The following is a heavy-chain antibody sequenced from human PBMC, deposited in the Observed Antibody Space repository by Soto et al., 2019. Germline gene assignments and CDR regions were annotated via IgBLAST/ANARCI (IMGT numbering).Heavy chain of an antibody. CDR3: ARAYETGLKDY. J-gene: IGHJ4*02. D-gene: IGHD7-27*01. V-gene: IGHV1-18*01. CDR1: GYTFTSYG. Sequence: QVQLVQSGAEVKKPGASVKVSCKASGYTFTSYGISWVRQAPGQGLEWMGWISAYNGNTNYAQKLQGRGTRTADTATSTAYRERRSLRSDDTAVYYWARAYETGLKDYWGQGTLGTVAS. CDR2: ISAYNGNT.